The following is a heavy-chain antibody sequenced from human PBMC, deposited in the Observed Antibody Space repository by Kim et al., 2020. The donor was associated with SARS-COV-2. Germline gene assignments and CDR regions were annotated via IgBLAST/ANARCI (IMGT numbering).Heavy chain of an antibody. D-gene: IGHD3-16*01. CDR3: ARDVFSVNYFDY. V-gene: IGHV3-53*01. CDR2: T. Sequence: TAYTDSVKGRFTISREISQSTVYLPMKSLSADDTAVYYCARDVFSVNYFDYWGQGILVTVSS. J-gene: IGHJ4*02.